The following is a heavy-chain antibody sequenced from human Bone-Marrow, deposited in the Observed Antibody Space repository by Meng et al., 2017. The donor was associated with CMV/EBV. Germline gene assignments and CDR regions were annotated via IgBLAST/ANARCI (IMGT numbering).Heavy chain of an antibody. Sequence: SETLSLTCNVSGGSISSYYWSWIRQPPGKGLEWIGFMNSGGSANYNPSLRSRVTISVDMSKNQFSLRLSSVTAADTAVYFCARDPATGPRGDHVDYWGQGTRVTVSS. V-gene: IGHV4-59*01. CDR2: MNSGGSA. J-gene: IGHJ4*02. D-gene: IGHD3-16*01. CDR3: ARDPATGPRGDHVDY. CDR1: GGSISSYY.